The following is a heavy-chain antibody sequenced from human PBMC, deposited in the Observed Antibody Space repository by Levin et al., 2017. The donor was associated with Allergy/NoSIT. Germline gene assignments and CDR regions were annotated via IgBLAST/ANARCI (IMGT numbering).Heavy chain of an antibody. CDR3: ARGALLRYFDWSLDAFDI. CDR2: ISSNGGST. J-gene: IGHJ3*02. Sequence: PGGSLRLSCAASGFTFSSYAMHWVRQAPGKGLEYVSTISSNGGSTYYANSVKGRFTISRDNSKNTLYLQMGSLRAEDMAVYYCARGALLRYFDWSLDAFDIWGQGTMVTVSS. D-gene: IGHD3-9*01. CDR1: GFTFSSYA. V-gene: IGHV3-64*01.